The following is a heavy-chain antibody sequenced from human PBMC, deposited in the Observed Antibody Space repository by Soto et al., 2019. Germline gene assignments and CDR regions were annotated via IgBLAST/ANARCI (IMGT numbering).Heavy chain of an antibody. Sequence: GASVKVSCKASGGTFSSYAISWVRQAPGQGLEWMGGIIPIFSTANYAQKFQGRVTITADESTSTAYMELSSLRSEDTAVYYCASSLHLGYCSGGSCYNWFDRWGQGTLVTVSS. D-gene: IGHD2-15*01. CDR1: GGTFSSYA. CDR2: IIPIFSTA. CDR3: ASSLHLGYCSGGSCYNWFDR. V-gene: IGHV1-69*13. J-gene: IGHJ5*02.